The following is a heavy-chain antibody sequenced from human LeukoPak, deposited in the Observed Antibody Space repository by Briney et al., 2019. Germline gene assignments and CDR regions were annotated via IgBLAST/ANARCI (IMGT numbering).Heavy chain of an antibody. CDR3: ARDLANQLDDY. Sequence: GGSLRLSCAASGFTFSSYSMNWVRQAPGKGLEWVPSISSSSSYIYYTDSVKGRFTISRDNAKNSLYLQMNSLRAEDTAVYYCARDLANQLDDYWGQGTLVTVSS. J-gene: IGHJ4*02. CDR2: ISSSSSYI. V-gene: IGHV3-21*01. CDR1: GFTFSSYS. D-gene: IGHD2-2*01.